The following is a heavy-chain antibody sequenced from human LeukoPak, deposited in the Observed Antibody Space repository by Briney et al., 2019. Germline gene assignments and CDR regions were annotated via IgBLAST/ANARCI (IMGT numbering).Heavy chain of an antibody. CDR2: IYYSGST. D-gene: IGHD5-18*01. J-gene: IGHJ4*02. Sequence: SPSETLSPTCTVSGGSISSGGYYWTWIRQHPGKGLEWIGYIYYSGSTYYNPSLKSRVTISVDTSKNQFSLKLSSVTAADTAVYYCARGRRYRYGLDYFDNWGQGTLVTVSS. CDR1: GGSISSGGYY. CDR3: ARGRRYRYGLDYFDN. V-gene: IGHV4-31*03.